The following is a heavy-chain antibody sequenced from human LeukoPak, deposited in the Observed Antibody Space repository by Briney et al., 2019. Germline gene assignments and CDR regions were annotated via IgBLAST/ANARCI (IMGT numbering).Heavy chain of an antibody. CDR3: ATLRGAAAEGY. CDR1: GYTFTSYD. D-gene: IGHD6-13*01. J-gene: IGHJ4*02. CDR2: MNPNSGNT. Sequence: ASVTVSCKASGYTFTSYDINWVRQATGQGLEWMGWMNPNSGNTGYAQKFQGRVTITADESTSTAYMELSSLRSEDTAVYYCATLRGAAAEGYWGQGTLVTVSS. V-gene: IGHV1-8*01.